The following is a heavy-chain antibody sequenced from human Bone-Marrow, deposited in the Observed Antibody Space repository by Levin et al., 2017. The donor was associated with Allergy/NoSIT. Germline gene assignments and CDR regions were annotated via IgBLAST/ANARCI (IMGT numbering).Heavy chain of an antibody. D-gene: IGHD3-22*01. J-gene: IGHJ3*01. Sequence: SETLSLTCNVSGGSLNTDYWSWVRQSAEKGLEWIGRVYVTGSAEYNPSLRSRAALSVDRSKNQVFLTLKSVIAADTALYYCARHYYYDSGPRPFDVWGQGTLVTVSS. CDR2: VYVTGSA. V-gene: IGHV4-4*07. CDR3: ARHYYYDSGPRPFDV. CDR1: GGSLNTDY.